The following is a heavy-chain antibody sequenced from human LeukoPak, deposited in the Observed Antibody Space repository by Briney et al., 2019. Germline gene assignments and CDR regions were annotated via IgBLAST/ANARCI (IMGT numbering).Heavy chain of an antibody. CDR1: GFTFSSYA. D-gene: IGHD4-17*01. CDR2: VSGSGDRT. V-gene: IGHV3-23*01. CDR3: AKESSVTVFDY. J-gene: IGHJ4*02. Sequence: GGSLRLSCAASGFTFSSYAMSWVRQAPGEGLEWVSAVSGSGDRTYCADSVKGRFTISRDNSKNTLYLQMNSLRAEDTAVYYCAKESSVTVFDYWGQGTLVTVSS.